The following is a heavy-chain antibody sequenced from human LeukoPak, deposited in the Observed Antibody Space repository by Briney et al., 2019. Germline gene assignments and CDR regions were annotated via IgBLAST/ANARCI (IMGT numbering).Heavy chain of an antibody. CDR2: INSDGSST. J-gene: IGHJ5*02. V-gene: IGHV3-74*01. CDR3: ASPLAATSP. Sequence: GGSLRLPCAASGFTLSSYWMHWVRQGPGKGLMWVARINSDGSSTIYADSVKGRFTISRDNAKNTLYLQMNSLRAEDTAVYYCASPLAATSPWGQGTLVTVSS. CDR1: GFTLSSYW. D-gene: IGHD1-26*01.